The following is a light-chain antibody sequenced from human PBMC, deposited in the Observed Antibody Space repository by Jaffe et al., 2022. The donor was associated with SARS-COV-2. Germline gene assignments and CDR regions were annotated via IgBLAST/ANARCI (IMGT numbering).Light chain of an antibody. Sequence: DIQMTQSPSSLSASVGDRVTITCRASRGISTYLAWYQQKPGKVPELLIYAASTLQSGVSFRFSGSGSGTDFTLTISSLQPEDVATYYCQKYDSAPWTFGRGTKVEIK. J-gene: IGKJ1*01. CDR1: RGISTY. CDR3: QKYDSAPWT. CDR2: AAS. V-gene: IGKV1-27*01.